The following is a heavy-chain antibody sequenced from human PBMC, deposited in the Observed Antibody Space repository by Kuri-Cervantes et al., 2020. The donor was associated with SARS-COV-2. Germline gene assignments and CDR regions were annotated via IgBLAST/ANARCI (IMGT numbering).Heavy chain of an antibody. CDR1: GFTFSSYW. J-gene: IGHJ4*02. Sequence: GESLKISCTASGFTFSSYWMSWVRQAPGKGLEWVANIKQDGSEKYYVDSVKGRFTISRDNSRNIVYLQMNSLRPEDTALYYCTREAYDYNMGFDSWGQGTLVTVSS. D-gene: IGHD4-11*01. CDR2: IKQDGSEK. CDR3: TREAYDYNMGFDS. V-gene: IGHV3-7*01.